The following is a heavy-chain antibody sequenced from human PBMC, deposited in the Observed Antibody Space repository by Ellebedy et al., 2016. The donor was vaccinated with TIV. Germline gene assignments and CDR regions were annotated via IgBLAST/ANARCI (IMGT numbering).Heavy chain of an antibody. D-gene: IGHD6-19*01. V-gene: IGHV2-5*01. CDR2: IYWNDDK. CDR1: GFSLSTSGVG. CDR3: AHISVAGTRDY. J-gene: IGHJ4*02. Sequence: SGPTLVXPTQTLTLTCTFSGFSLSTSGVGVVWIRQPPGKALEWLALIYWNDDKRYSPSLKSRLTITKDTSKNQVVLTMTNMDPVDTATYYCAHISVAGTRDYWGQGTLVTVSS.